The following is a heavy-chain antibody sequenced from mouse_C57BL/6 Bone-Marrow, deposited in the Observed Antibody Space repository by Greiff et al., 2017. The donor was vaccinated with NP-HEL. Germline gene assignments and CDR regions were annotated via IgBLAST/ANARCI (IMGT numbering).Heavy chain of an antibody. Sequence: VQLQQSDAELVKPGASVKISCKVSGYTFTDHTIHWMKQRPEQGLEWIGYIYPRDGSTKYNEKFKGKATLTADKSSSTAYMQLNSLTSEDSAVYFCARFYYGSSYVEYYFDYWGQGTTLTVSS. CDR1: GYTFTDHT. D-gene: IGHD1-1*01. V-gene: IGHV1-78*01. CDR3: ARFYYGSSYVEYYFDY. CDR2: IYPRDGST. J-gene: IGHJ2*01.